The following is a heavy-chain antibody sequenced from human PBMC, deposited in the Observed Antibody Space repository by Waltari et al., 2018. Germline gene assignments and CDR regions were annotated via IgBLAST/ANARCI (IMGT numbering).Heavy chain of an antibody. Sequence: QVQLQESSPGLVKPSQTLSLTCTVSGGSISSGSYYWSWIRQPAGKGLEWIGRIYTSGSTNYNPSLKGRVTIAVDTAKNQFSLKLSSVTAADTAVYYCASSIAAAVEYYYGMDVWGQGTTVTVSS. D-gene: IGHD6-13*01. CDR1: GGSISSGSYY. V-gene: IGHV4-61*02. CDR3: ASSIAAAVEYYYGMDV. J-gene: IGHJ6*02. CDR2: IYTSGST.